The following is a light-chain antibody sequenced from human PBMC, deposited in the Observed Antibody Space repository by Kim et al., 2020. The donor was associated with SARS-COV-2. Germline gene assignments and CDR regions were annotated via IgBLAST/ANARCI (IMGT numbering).Light chain of an antibody. CDR2: AAS. J-gene: IGKJ2*01. CDR1: QTVISDY. CDR3: QQYGSSLYT. Sequence: LSPGERATLAGRAMQTVISDYLAWYQQKPGQAPRLFIYAASKRAGGIPDRFSGSGSGTDFTLTISRLEPEDFAVYYCQQYGSSLYTFGQGTKLEI. V-gene: IGKV3-20*01.